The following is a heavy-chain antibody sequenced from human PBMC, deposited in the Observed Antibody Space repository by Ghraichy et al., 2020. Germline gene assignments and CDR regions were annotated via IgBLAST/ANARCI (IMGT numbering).Heavy chain of an antibody. CDR2: IYYSGST. CDR1: GGSISSYY. Sequence: SETLSLTCTVSGGSISSYYWSWIRQPPGKGLEWIGYIYYSGSTNYNPSLKSRVTISVDTSKNQFSLKLSSVTAADTAVYYCARDHSGYDHYYYYGMDVWGPGTTVTVSS. J-gene: IGHJ6*02. V-gene: IGHV4-59*01. CDR3: ARDHSGYDHYYYYGMDV. D-gene: IGHD5-12*01.